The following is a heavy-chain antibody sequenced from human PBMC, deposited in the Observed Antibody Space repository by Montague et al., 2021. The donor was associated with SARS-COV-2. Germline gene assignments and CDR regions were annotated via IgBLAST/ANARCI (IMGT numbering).Heavy chain of an antibody. V-gene: IGHV4-59*13. CDR1: GGSISTYS. D-gene: IGHD4-17*01. CDR3: ARGGADSGDYGWLDP. J-gene: IGHJ5*02. Sequence: SETLSLTCTVSGGSISTYSWSWIRQPPGKGLEWIGYVYYSGSSNYNPSLKSRVTLSIDTSKNQFSLKLSSVTAADTAVYFCARGGADSGDYGWLDPWGQGILVTVS. CDR2: VYYSGSS.